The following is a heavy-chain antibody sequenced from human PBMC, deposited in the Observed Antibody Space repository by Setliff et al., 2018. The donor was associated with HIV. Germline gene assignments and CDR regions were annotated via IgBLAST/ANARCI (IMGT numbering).Heavy chain of an antibody. D-gene: IGHD6-13*01. V-gene: IGHV3-74*01. J-gene: IGHJ5*02. CDR2: LNTDGSSI. CDR1: GFTFSDYP. Sequence: GGSLRLSCAASGFTFSDYPMNWVRQTPGKGLMWISRLNTDGSSIDYADSVKGRFTFSRDNAKNTLYLQMNGLRADDTAVYYCAMGGSNTWYSSWGQGALVTVSS. CDR3: AMGGSNTWYSS.